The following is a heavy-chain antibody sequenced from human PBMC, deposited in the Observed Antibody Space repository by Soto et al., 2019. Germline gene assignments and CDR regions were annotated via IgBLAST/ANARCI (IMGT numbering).Heavy chain of an antibody. CDR3: ATNHDDISGRTPLLFDS. Sequence: QVQLQESGPGLVKPSQTLSLTCTVSGDSIGTVGYYWDWIRQHPGKGPEWIGYIHYSGNTYYNPSLKSRLTISLDTSKNQFSLHLSSVTAADKAVYYCATNHDDISGRTPLLFDSWGQGTLVTVSS. J-gene: IGHJ4*02. D-gene: IGHD3-22*01. CDR1: GDSIGTVGYY. V-gene: IGHV4-31*03. CDR2: IHYSGNT.